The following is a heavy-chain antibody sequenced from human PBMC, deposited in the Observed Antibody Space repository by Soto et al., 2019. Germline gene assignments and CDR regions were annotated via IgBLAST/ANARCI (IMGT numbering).Heavy chain of an antibody. CDR1: GYSLNELY. Sequence: QVHLVQSGAEVKKPGASVKVSGKVSGYSLNELYSHWVRQAPGKGLEWMGGFDPEDGEIVYAQKFQGRVTMTEDTSTDTANMDLSSLRSDDTAVYYCATGGPAGDFDNWGQGTLVTVSS. V-gene: IGHV1-24*01. CDR2: FDPEDGEI. CDR3: ATGGPAGDFDN. J-gene: IGHJ4*02. D-gene: IGHD3-10*01.